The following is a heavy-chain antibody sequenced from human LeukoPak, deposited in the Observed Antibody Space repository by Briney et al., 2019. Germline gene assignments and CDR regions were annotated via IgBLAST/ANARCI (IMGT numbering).Heavy chain of an antibody. D-gene: IGHD6-13*01. CDR1: GGSISSSSYY. Sequence: SETLSLTCTVSGGSISSSSYYWGWIRQPPGKGLEWIGSIYYSGSTYYNPSLKSRVTISVVTSKNQFSLKLSSVTAADTAVYYCAGSPDSSSWYYYYYGMDVWGQGTTVTVSS. CDR3: AGSPDSSSWYYYYYGMDV. J-gene: IGHJ6*02. V-gene: IGHV4-39*01. CDR2: IYYSGST.